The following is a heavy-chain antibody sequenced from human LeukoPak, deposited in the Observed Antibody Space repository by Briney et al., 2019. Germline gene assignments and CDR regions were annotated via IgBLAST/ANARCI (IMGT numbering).Heavy chain of an antibody. D-gene: IGHD2-15*01. CDR2: IYYSGST. J-gene: IGHJ4*02. CDR1: GGSFSGYY. CDR3: VQQAEGHFDY. V-gene: IGHV4-31*11. Sequence: SETLSLTCAVYGGSFSGYYWSWIRQHPGKGLEWIGYIYYSGSTYYNPSLKSRVTISVDTSKNQFSLKLSSVTAADTAVYYCVQQAEGHFDYWGQGTLVTVSS.